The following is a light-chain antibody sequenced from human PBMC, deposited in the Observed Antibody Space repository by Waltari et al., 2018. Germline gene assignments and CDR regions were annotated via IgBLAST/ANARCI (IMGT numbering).Light chain of an antibody. Sequence: QSALTQPASVSGSPGQSITIPCTGTSSAVGGYNYVPWYQQHPGKAPKLMIYEVSNRPSGVSNRFSGSKSGNTASLTISGLQAEDEADYYCSSYTSSSTWVFGGGTKLTVL. CDR1: SSAVGGYNY. V-gene: IGLV2-14*01. J-gene: IGLJ3*02. CDR2: EVS. CDR3: SSYTSSSTWV.